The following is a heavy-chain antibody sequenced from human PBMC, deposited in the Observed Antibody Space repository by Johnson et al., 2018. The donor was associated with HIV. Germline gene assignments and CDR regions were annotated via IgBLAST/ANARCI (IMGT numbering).Heavy chain of an antibody. CDR2: IFSVGDV. CDR1: GITVGTNY. D-gene: IGHD1-20*01. Sequence: EVQLVESGGGVVQPGRSLRLSCAASGITVGTNYMSWVRQAPGKGLEWVSVIFSVGDVYYADSVKGRFTISRDNSKNMVYLQMNSLRPEDTAVYYCARAPYNWNEGLFAAFDMWGRGTKVTVSS. CDR3: ARAPYNWNEGLFAAFDM. J-gene: IGHJ3*02. V-gene: IGHV3-66*02.